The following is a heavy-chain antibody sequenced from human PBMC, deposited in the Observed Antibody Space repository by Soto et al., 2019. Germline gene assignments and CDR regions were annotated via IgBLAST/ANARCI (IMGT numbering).Heavy chain of an antibody. CDR2: IYYSGST. J-gene: IGHJ4*02. D-gene: IGHD2-15*01. CDR3: ARLGGNGYYFDY. CDR1: GGSISSSSYY. V-gene: IGHV4-39*01. Sequence: SETLSLTCTVSGGSISSSSYYWGWIRQPPGKGLEWIGSIYYSGSTYYNPSLKSRVTISVDTSKNQFSLKLSSVTAADTAVYYCARLGGNGYYFDYWGQGTLVT.